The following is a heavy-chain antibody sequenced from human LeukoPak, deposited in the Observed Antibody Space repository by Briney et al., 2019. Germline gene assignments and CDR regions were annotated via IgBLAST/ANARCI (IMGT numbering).Heavy chain of an antibody. CDR2: ISFDDSSR. D-gene: IGHD5-12*01. V-gene: IGHV3-30*18. CDR1: GFTFSNYG. J-gene: IGHJ4*02. CDR3: AKESGYDSPGY. Sequence: GGSLRLSCVASGFTFSNYGLQWVRQAPGRGLEWLAVISFDDSSRYYADSVKGRFTISRDNSKNTLYLEMSSLRIEDTAVYWCAKESGYDSPGYWGQGTLVTVSS.